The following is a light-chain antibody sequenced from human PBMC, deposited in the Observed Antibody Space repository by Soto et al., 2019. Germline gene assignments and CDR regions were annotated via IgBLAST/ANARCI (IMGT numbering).Light chain of an antibody. J-gene: IGKJ3*01. V-gene: IGKV3-20*01. Sequence: ETVLTQSPGTLSLSPGDRATLSCRASQSVPSNYFAWYQQKPGHAPRLLMYDVSSRATGIPDRFSGSGSGTDFTLTISRLEPEDFAVYYCLQYGRSPFTFGPGTKVDIK. CDR2: DVS. CDR3: LQYGRSPFT. CDR1: QSVPSNY.